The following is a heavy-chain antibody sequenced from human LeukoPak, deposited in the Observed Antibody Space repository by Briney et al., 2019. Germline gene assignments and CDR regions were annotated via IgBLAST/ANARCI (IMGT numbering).Heavy chain of an antibody. CDR1: GGSFSGYY. V-gene: IGHV4-34*01. CDR2: INHSGST. D-gene: IGHD3-22*01. CDR3: ASSDYYDSSGYYAFDI. J-gene: IGHJ3*02. Sequence: SETLSLTCAVYGGSFSGYYWSWIRQPPGKGLEWIGEINHSGSTNYNPSLKSRVTISVDTSKNRFSLKLSSVTAADTAVYYCASSDYYDSSGYYAFDIWGQGTMVTVSS.